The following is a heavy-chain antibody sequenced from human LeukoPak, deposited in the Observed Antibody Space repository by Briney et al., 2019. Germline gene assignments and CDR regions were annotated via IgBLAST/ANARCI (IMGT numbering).Heavy chain of an antibody. CDR2: ISSSSSTI. J-gene: IGHJ4*02. V-gene: IGHV3-48*01. D-gene: IGHD6-13*01. Sequence: GGSLRLSCAASGFTFSSYSMNWVRQAPGKGLEWVSYISSSSSTIYHADSVKGRFTISRDNAKNSLYLQMNSLRAEDTAVYYCASGYSMDYWGQGTLVTVSS. CDR1: GFTFSSYS. CDR3: ASGYSMDY.